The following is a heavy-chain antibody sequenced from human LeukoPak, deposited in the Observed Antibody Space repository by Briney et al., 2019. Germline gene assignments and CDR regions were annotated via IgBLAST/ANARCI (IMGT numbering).Heavy chain of an antibody. CDR1: GGTFSSYA. Sequence: SVKVSCKASGGTFSSYAISWVRQAPGQGLEWMGGIIPIFGTANYAQKFQGRVTITADESTSTAYMELSSLRSEDTAVYYCARGPAHSSGWYGDYYYYMDVWGKGTTVTVSS. CDR3: ARGPAHSSGWYGDYYYYMDV. D-gene: IGHD6-19*01. V-gene: IGHV1-69*13. J-gene: IGHJ6*03. CDR2: IIPIFGTA.